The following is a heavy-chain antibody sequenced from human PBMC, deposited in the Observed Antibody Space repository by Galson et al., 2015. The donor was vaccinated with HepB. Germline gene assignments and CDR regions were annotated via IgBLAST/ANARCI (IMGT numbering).Heavy chain of an antibody. CDR1: GYTLTELS. Sequence: SVKVSCKVSGYTLTELSMHWVRQAPGKGLEWMGGFDPEDGETIYAQKFQGRVTMTEDTSTDTAYMELSSLRSEDTAVYYCATRQTDYYGSGSYYYWGQGTLVTVSS. J-gene: IGHJ4*02. D-gene: IGHD3-10*01. V-gene: IGHV1-24*01. CDR3: ATRQTDYYGSGSYYY. CDR2: FDPEDGET.